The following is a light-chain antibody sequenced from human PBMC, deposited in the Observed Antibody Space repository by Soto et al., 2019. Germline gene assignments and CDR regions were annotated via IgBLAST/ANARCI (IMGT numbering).Light chain of an antibody. V-gene: IGKV1-5*03. CDR3: QQYNRYST. CDR1: QSISSW. Sequence: DIQMTQSPSTLSASVGDRVTITCRASQSISSWLAWYQQKPGQAPKLLIYKASSVESGVPSRFSGSGSGTEFTLTSSSLQPDDVATYYSQQYNRYSTFGQGTKVEIK. J-gene: IGKJ1*01. CDR2: KAS.